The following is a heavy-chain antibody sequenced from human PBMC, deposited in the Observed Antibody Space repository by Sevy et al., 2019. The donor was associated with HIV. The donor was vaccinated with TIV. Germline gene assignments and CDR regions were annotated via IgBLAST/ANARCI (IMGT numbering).Heavy chain of an antibody. D-gene: IGHD4-17*01. Sequence: GGSLRLSCAASGFTFSSYWMSWVRQAPGKGLEWAANIKQDGSEKYYVDSVKGRFTISRDNAKNSLYLQMNSLRAEDTAVYYCARDGDYGDYDFDYWGQGTLVTVSS. CDR1: GFTFSSYW. CDR2: IKQDGSEK. CDR3: ARDGDYGDYDFDY. V-gene: IGHV3-7*01. J-gene: IGHJ4*02.